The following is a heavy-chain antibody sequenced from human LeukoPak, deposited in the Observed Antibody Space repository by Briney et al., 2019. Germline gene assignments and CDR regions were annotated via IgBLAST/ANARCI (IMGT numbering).Heavy chain of an antibody. Sequence: SGPTLVKPTQTLTLTCTFSGFSLNTSEVGVGWIRQPPGKALEWLALIYWNDDKRYSPPLKNRLTITKDTSKNQVVLTMTNMDPVDTATYYCAHSPFHQQPGGHWFDPWGQGTLVTVSS. CDR2: IYWNDDK. D-gene: IGHD6-13*01. CDR1: GFSLNTSEVG. V-gene: IGHV2-5*01. CDR3: AHSPFHQQPGGHWFDP. J-gene: IGHJ5*02.